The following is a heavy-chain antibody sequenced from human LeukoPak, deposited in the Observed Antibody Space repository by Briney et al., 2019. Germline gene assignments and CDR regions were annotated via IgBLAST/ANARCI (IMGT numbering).Heavy chain of an antibody. CDR2: INHSGST. D-gene: IGHD1-26*01. V-gene: IGHV4-34*01. J-gene: IGHJ4*02. Sequence: RPSETLSLTCAVYGGSFSGYYWSWIRQPPGKGLEWIGEINHSGSTNYNPSLKSRVTISVDTSKNQFSLKLSSVTAADTAVYYCARGGEGATGLDYWGQGTLVTVSS. CDR3: ARGGEGATGLDY. CDR1: GGSFSGYY.